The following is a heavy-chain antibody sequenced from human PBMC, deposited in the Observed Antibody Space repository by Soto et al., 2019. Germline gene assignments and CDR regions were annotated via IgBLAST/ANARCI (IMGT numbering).Heavy chain of an antibody. V-gene: IGHV5-10-1*01. CDR1: GYSFTSYW. CDR2: IDPSDSYT. D-gene: IGHD2-2*02. Sequence: GESLKISCKGSGYSFTSYWISWVRQMPGKGLEWMGRIDPSDSYTNYSPSFQGHVTISADKSISTAYLQWSSLKASDTAMYYCASRILGYCSSTSCYSDYYGMDVWGQGTTVTVSS. J-gene: IGHJ6*02. CDR3: ASRILGYCSSTSCYSDYYGMDV.